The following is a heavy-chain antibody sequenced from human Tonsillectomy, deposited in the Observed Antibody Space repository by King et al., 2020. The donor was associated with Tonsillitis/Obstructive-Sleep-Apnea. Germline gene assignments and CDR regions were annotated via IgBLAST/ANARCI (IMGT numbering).Heavy chain of an antibody. V-gene: IGHV4-34*01. CDR3: ARGFLGGTTIYYYFYLDV. CDR1: GGSFSDYY. J-gene: IGHJ6*03. D-gene: IGHD3-16*01. Sequence: VQLQQWGAGLLKPSETLSLTCAVYGGSFSDYYWSWIRQPPGKGLEWIGEINHSGGTNYNPSLKSRVTISLDTSKNQFSLILTSTTAADTADYYCARGFLGGTTIYYYFYLDVWGKGTTVTVSS. CDR2: INHSGGT.